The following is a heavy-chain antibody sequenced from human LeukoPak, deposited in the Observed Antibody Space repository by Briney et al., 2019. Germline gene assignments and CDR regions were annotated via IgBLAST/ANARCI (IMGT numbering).Heavy chain of an antibody. D-gene: IGHD3-9*01. CDR1: GYTFTGYY. CDR3: ARVRDEYYDILTGYQFDY. CDR2: INPNSGGT. Sequence: ASVKVSCKASGYTFTGYYMHWVRQAPGQGLEWMGWINPNSGGTNYAQKFQGRVTMTRDTSISTAYMELSRLRSDDTAVYYCARVRDEYYDILTGYQFDYWGQGTLVTVSS. V-gene: IGHV1-2*02. J-gene: IGHJ4*02.